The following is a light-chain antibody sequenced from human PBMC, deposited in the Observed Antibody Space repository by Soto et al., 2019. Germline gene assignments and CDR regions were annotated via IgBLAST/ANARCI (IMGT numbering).Light chain of an antibody. J-gene: IGKJ1*01. Sequence: EIVMTQSTATLSVSPGERATLSCRASQSVSSNLAWYQQKPGQAPRLLIYGASTRATGIPARFSGSGSGTEFTPTISSLQSEDFEIYFCQQYNNWPPDRTFGQGTKVEIK. CDR2: GAS. CDR1: QSVSSN. V-gene: IGKV3-15*01. CDR3: QQYNNWPPDRT.